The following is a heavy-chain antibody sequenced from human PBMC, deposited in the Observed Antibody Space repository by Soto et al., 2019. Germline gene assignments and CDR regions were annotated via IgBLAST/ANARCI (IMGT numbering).Heavy chain of an antibody. Sequence: PGGSLKLSGAASEFTFSDSYMSWIRQAPGKGLEWISYITFSGNTVYYADSLKGRFTISRDNAKNSLYLQMNRLRAEDTAVYYCARVSWREKYGMDVWGQGTTVTVSS. CDR2: ITFSGNTV. V-gene: IGHV3-11*01. J-gene: IGHJ6*02. CDR1: EFTFSDSY. CDR3: ARVSWREKYGMDV.